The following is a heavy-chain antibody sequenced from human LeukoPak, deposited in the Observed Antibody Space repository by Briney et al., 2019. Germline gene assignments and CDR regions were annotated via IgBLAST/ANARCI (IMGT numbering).Heavy chain of an antibody. D-gene: IGHD2-21*01. J-gene: IGHJ6*03. V-gene: IGHV1-8*01. Sequence: ASVKVSRKASGYTFTSYDINWVRQATGQGLEWMGWMNPNSGNTGYAQKFQGRVTMTRNTSISTAYMELSSLRSEDTAVYYCAIGNMGIGYYYYMDVWGKGTTVTISS. CDR1: GYTFTSYD. CDR2: MNPNSGNT. CDR3: AIGNMGIGYYYYMDV.